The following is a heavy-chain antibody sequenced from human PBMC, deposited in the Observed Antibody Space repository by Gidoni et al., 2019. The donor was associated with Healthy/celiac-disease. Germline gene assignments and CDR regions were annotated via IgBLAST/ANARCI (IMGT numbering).Heavy chain of an antibody. CDR3: ARVGVVVAATPKGAFDI. J-gene: IGHJ3*02. CDR2: ISAYNGNT. V-gene: IGHV1-18*01. CDR1: GSTFPRYG. D-gene: IGHD2-15*01. Sequence: QVQLVQSGAEVKKPGASVKVSCKSSGSTFPRYGISWVRQAPGQGLEWMGWISAYNGNTNYAQKLQGRVTMTTDTSTSTAYMELRSLRSDDTAVYYCARVGVVVAATPKGAFDIWGQGTMVTVSS.